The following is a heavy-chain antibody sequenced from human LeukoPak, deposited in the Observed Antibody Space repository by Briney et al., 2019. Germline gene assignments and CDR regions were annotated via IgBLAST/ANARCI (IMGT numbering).Heavy chain of an antibody. CDR2: IKQDGSKK. CDR3: AKGSPLDLGAGESYYYGMGV. V-gene: IGHV3-7*01. Sequence: GGSLRLSCVASGFPFSSYWMTWVRQAPGKGLEWVANIKQDGSKKSYVDSVKGRFTISRDNAKNSLYLQMNSLRAEDTAIYYCAKGSPLDLGAGESYYYGMGVWGQGTTVTVSS. D-gene: IGHD3-10*01. J-gene: IGHJ6*02. CDR1: GFPFSSYW.